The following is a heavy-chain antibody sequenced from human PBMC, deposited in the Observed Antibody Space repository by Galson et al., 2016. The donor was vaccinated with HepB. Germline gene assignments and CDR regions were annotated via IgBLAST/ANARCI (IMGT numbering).Heavy chain of an antibody. CDR3: ARADYYDRSGYYLI. CDR1: GYTFTSHF. Sequence: SVKVSCKASGYTFTSHFIHWVRQAPGQGLEWMGIINPSGGGTGYAQKFQGRVTMTRDTSTSTVHMELSSLRSEDTAVYYCARADYYDRSGYYLIWGQGTLVTVSS. CDR2: INPSGGGT. V-gene: IGHV1-46*01. D-gene: IGHD3-22*01. J-gene: IGHJ4*02.